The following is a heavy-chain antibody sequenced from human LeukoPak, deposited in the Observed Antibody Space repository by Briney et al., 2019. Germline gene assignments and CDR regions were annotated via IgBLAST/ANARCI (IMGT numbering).Heavy chain of an antibody. CDR2: IYTSGST. D-gene: IGHD1-26*01. CDR3: ARAGSLAYYYYGMDV. Sequence: SETLSLSCTVSGGSISRYYWSWIRQPAGKGLEWIGRIYTSGSTNYNPSLKSRVTMSVDTSKNQFSLKLSSVTAADTAVYYCARAGSLAYYYYGMDVWGQGTTLTVSS. CDR1: GGSISRYY. V-gene: IGHV4-4*07. J-gene: IGHJ6*02.